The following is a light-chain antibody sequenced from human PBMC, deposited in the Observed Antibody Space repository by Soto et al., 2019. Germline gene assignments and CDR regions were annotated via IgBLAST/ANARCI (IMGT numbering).Light chain of an antibody. CDR2: DVS. CDR1: SSKW. CDR3: QQYNRAT. V-gene: IGKV1-5*01. Sequence: DIQMTQSPSTLAASVGDTVTMTCRSSSKWLAWYQKKPGKAPKLLIYDVSNLERGVPPRFSGSTSGAESTLTITGLQPDDFATYYCQQYNRATFGQGTKVDIK. J-gene: IGKJ1*01.